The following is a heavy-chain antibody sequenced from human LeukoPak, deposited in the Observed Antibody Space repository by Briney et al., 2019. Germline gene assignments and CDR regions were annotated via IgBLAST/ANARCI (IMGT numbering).Heavy chain of an antibody. Sequence: SETLSLTCAVSVGSISSGGYSWSWIRQPPGKGLEWIGYIYHTGNTYYNPSLKSRVAISIDRYKNQFSLKLSSVTAADTAVYYCARGGECGSCDGFDMWGQGIMVTVSS. CDR2: IYHTGNT. J-gene: IGHJ3*02. CDR1: VGSISSGGYS. V-gene: IGHV4-30-2*01. D-gene: IGHD2-15*01. CDR3: ARGGECGSCDGFDM.